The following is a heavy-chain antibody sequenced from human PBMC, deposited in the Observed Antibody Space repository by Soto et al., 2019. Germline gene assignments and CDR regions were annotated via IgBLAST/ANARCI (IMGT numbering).Heavy chain of an antibody. D-gene: IGHD3-22*01. V-gene: IGHV1-69*13. CDR3: AREKDRSGYYSSDAFDI. CDR2: IIPIFGTA. Sequence: GASVKVSCKASGGTFSSYAISWVRQAPGQGLEWMGGIIPIFGTANYAQKFQGRVTITADESTSTAYMELSSLRSEDTAVYYCAREKDRSGYYSSDAFDIWRQGTMVTVSS. J-gene: IGHJ3*02. CDR1: GGTFSSYA.